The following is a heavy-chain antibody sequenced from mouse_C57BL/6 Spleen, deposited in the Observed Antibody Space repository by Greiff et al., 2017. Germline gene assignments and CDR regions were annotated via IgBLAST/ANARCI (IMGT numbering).Heavy chain of an antibody. Sequence: EVKVVESEGGLVQPGSSMKLSCTASGFTFSDYYMAWVRQVPEKGLEWVANINYDGSSTYYLDSLKSRFIISRDNAKNILYLQMSSLKSEDTATYYCARDSYGYAYAMDYWGQGTSVTVSS. CDR3: ARDSYGYAYAMDY. CDR1: GFTFSDYY. CDR2: INYDGSST. V-gene: IGHV5-16*01. J-gene: IGHJ4*01. D-gene: IGHD2-2*01.